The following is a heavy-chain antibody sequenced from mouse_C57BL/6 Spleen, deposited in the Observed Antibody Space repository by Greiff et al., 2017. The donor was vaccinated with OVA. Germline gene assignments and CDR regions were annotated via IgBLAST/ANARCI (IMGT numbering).Heavy chain of an antibody. CDR1: GYSFTGYF. CDR2: INPYNGDT. V-gene: IGHV1-20*01. D-gene: IGHD2-1*01. Sequence: VQLKQSGPELVKPGDSVKISCKASGYSFTGYFMNWVMQSHGKSLEWIGRINPYNGDTFYNQKFKGKATLTVDKSSSTAHMELRSLTSEDSAVYACSRNYCEWDFDYWGQGTTLTVSS. J-gene: IGHJ2*01. CDR3: SRNYCEWDFDY.